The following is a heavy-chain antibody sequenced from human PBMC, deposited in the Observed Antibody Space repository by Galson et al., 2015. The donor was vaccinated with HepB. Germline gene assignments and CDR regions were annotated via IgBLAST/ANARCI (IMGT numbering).Heavy chain of an antibody. J-gene: IGHJ5*02. V-gene: IGHV1-18*04. D-gene: IGHD2-15*01. Sequence: SVKVSCKASGYTFCTYSIHWVRQAPGQGLEWMGWISPYNRDTTFARKFQDRVTMTTDTFTSTAYMELSSLRSDDTAVYYCARGDLVGVVGGSQNTWFDPCFPVSLGTAPS. CDR1: GYTFCTYS. CDR2: ISPYNRDT. CDR3: ARGDLVGVVGGSQNTWFDP.